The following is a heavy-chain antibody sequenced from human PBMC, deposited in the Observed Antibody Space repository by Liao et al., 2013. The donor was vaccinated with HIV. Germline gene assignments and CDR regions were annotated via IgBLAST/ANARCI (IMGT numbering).Heavy chain of an antibody. CDR1: GGSISSGSYY. V-gene: IGHV4-61*02. CDR3: ARAQMVREIINSPLTY. D-gene: IGHD3-10*01. Sequence: QVQLQESGPGLVKPSQTLSLTCTVSGGSISSGSYYWSWIRQPAGKGLEWIGRIYTSGSTNYNPSLKSRVTISVDTSKNQFSLKLSSVTAADTAVYYCARAQMVREIINSPLTYWGQGTLVTVSS. CDR2: IYTSGST. J-gene: IGHJ4*02.